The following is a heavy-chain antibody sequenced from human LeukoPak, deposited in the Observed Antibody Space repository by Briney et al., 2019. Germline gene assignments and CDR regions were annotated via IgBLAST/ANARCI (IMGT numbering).Heavy chain of an antibody. CDR1: GYTFTSYY. D-gene: IGHD3-22*01. V-gene: IGHV1-46*01. CDR2: INPSGGST. Sequence: ASVKVSCKASGYTFTSYYMHWVRQAPGQGLEWMGIINPSGGSTSYAQKFQGRVTMTRDTSTSTVYMELSSLRSEDTAVYYCARRGYYYDSSGYYYHFDYWGQGTLVTVSS. CDR3: ARRGYYYDSSGYYYHFDY. J-gene: IGHJ4*02.